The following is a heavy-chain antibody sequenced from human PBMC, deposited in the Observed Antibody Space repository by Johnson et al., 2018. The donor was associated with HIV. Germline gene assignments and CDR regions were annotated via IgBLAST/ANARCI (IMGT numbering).Heavy chain of an antibody. Sequence: VQLVESGGGVVQPGRSLRLSCAASGFTFSSYVMTWVRQAPGKGLEWVSGISASGGSTYYADSVKGRFTISRDNSKNTLYLQMNSLRAEDTAVYYCAKDMDGVLYWGLSAFDIWGQGTMVTVSS. CDR1: GFTFSSYV. D-gene: IGHD2-8*02. CDR3: AKDMDGVLYWGLSAFDI. V-gene: IGHV3-23*04. J-gene: IGHJ3*02. CDR2: ISASGGST.